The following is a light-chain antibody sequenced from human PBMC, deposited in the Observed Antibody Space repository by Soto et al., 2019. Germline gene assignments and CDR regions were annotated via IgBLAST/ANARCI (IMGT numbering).Light chain of an antibody. V-gene: IGLV2-23*01. CDR2: EGS. CDR1: SIDVGSYNL. Sequence: QSALTQPASVSGSPGQSITISCTGTSIDVGSYNLVSWYQQHPGKAPKLMIYEGSKRPSGVSNRFSGSKSGNTASLTISGLQADDEADYYCCSYAGSSTPVVFGGGTKVTVL. J-gene: IGLJ2*01. CDR3: CSYAGSSTPVV.